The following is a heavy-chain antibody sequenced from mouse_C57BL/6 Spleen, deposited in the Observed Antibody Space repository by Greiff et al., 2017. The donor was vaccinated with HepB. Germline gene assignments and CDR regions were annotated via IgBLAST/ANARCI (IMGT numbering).Heavy chain of an antibody. CDR2: IDPSDSYT. J-gene: IGHJ4*01. CDR1: GYTFTSYW. Sequence: QVQLQQPGAELVRPGTSVKLSCKASGYTFTSYWMHWVKQRPGQGLEWIGVIDPSDSYTNYNQKFKGKATLTVDTSSSTAYMQLSCLTSEDSAVYYCARGYYYAMDYWGQGTSVTVSS. CDR3: ARGYYYAMDY. V-gene: IGHV1-59*01.